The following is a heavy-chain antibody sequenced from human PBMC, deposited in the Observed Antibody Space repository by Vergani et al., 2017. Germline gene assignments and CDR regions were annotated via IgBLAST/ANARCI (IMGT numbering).Heavy chain of an antibody. Sequence: QVQLVQSGAEVKKPGSSVTVSCRASGGTFGSHTISWVRQAPGQGLEWMGWINTNTGNPTYAQGFTGRFVFSLDTSVSTAYLQISSLKAEDTAVYYCARDEGSGWYEYYNWSDSWGQGTLVTVSS. D-gene: IGHD6-19*01. CDR2: INTNTGNP. J-gene: IGHJ5*01. CDR3: ARDEGSGWYEYYNWSDS. V-gene: IGHV7-4-1*02. CDR1: GGTFGSHT.